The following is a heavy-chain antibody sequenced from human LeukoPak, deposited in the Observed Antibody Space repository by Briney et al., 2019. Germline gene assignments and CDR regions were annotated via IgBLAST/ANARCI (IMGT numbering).Heavy chain of an antibody. CDR2: ISYDGTNY. CDR1: GFTFSAYA. V-gene: IGHV3-30*04. CDR3: ARARTGSYYSTFEH. D-gene: IGHD1-26*01. Sequence: GGSLRLSCTASGFTFSAYAMHWVRQAPGKGQEWVAVISYDGTNYYYADSVRGRFSISRDHSKNTLVLQMNSLTPEDTGVYYCARARTGSYYSTFEHWGPGTLVSVSS. J-gene: IGHJ1*01.